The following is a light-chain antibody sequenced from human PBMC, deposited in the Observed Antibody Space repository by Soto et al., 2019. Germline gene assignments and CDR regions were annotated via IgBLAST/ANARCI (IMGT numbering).Light chain of an antibody. Sequence: EIVLTQSPGTLSLSPGERVTLTCRASQTVSSTYLAWYQQKPGQAPRLLIYGASSRAAGIPDRFSGNGSGTDFTLTISRLELEDFAVYYCQQSANSPRTFGQGTKVEI. V-gene: IGKV3-20*01. CDR2: GAS. CDR3: QQSANSPRT. J-gene: IGKJ1*01. CDR1: QTVSSTY.